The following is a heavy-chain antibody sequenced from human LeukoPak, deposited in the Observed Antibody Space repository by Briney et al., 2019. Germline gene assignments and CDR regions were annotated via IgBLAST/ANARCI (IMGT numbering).Heavy chain of an antibody. V-gene: IGHV4-34*01. D-gene: IGHD4-23*01. CDR2: INHSGST. Sequence: PSETLSLTCAVYGGSFSGHYWSWIRQPPGMHLEWIGEINHSGSTNYNPSLKSRVTISVDTSKNQFSLRLSSVTAADTAVYFCARQGGYGGNGVDYYMDVWGKGTPVTVSS. CDR3: ARQGGYGGNGVDYYMDV. J-gene: IGHJ6*03. CDR1: GGSFSGHY.